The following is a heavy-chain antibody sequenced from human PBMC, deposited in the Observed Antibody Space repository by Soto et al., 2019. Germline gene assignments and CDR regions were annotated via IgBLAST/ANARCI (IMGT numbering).Heavy chain of an antibody. CDR3: ARGRTVSSIGPLLV. CDR2: VSPKSGNT. CDR1: GYNFFDYG. J-gene: IGHJ1*01. Sequence: QIQLVQSGAEVKKPGASVKVSCKASGYNFFDYGVSWVRQAPGQGLEWMGWVSPKSGNTDFARKVQGRVTMTADTSTNTPYFELRGLRSDDTAVYYCARGRTVSSIGPLLVWGQGTLVSVSA. D-gene: IGHD1-1*01. V-gene: IGHV1-18*01.